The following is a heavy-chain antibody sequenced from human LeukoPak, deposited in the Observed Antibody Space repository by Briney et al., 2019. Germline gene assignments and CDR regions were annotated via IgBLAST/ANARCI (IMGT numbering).Heavy chain of an antibody. CDR3: AREVVRGVIIPFDY. J-gene: IGHJ4*02. D-gene: IGHD3-10*01. CDR2: INTNTGNP. CDR1: GYTFTSYA. V-gene: IGHV7-4-1*02. Sequence: ASVKVSCKASGYTFTSYAMNWVRQAPGQGLEWMGWINTNTGNPTYAQGFTGRFVFSLDTSVSTAYLQISSLKAEDTAVYYCAREVVRGVIIPFDYWGQGTLVTVSS.